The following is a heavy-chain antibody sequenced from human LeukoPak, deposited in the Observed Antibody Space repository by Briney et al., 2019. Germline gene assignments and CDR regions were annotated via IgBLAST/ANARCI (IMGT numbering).Heavy chain of an antibody. CDR1: GFTFSSYA. J-gene: IGHJ6*02. CDR2: ISYDGSNK. CDR3: ARDPSDYYYYYGMDV. V-gene: IGHV3-30-3*01. Sequence: GGSLRLSCAASGFTFSSYAMHWVRQAPGKGLEWVAVISYDGSNKYYADSVKGRFTISRDNSKNTLYLQMNSLRAEDTAVYYCARDPSDYYYYYGMDVWGQGTTVTVSS.